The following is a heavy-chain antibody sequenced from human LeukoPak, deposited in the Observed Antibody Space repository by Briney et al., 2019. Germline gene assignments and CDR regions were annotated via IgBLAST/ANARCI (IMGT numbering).Heavy chain of an antibody. CDR1: GFTFSDYY. Sequence: GGSLRLSCAASGFTFSDYYMTWIRQAPGKGLEWISYISSSGSTIHYADSVKGRFTISRDNAKNSLYLQMNSLRAEDTAVYYCAREIRWELPPSYFDYWGQGTLVTVSS. CDR2: ISSSGSTI. D-gene: IGHD1-26*01. CDR3: AREIRWELPPSYFDY. J-gene: IGHJ4*02. V-gene: IGHV3-11*01.